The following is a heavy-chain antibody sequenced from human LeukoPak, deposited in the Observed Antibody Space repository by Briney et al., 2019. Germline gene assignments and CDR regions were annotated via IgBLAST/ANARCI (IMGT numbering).Heavy chain of an antibody. CDR1: GYPFTSYD. CDR3: ARGRGWGILDS. Sequence: EASVKVSCKTSGYPFTSYDIHWVRQAAGHGLEWMSWVTPNSEKRAYAQKFQGRVTMTTNTSIDTAYMELSSLTFDDTAIYYCARGRGWGILDSWGQAHLVTVSS. D-gene: IGHD6-19*01. J-gene: IGHJ4*02. V-gene: IGHV1-8*01. CDR2: VTPNSEKR.